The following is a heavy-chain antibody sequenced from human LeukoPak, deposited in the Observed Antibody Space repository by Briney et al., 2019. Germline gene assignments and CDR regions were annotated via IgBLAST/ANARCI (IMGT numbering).Heavy chain of an antibody. J-gene: IGHJ4*02. Sequence: PGGSLRLSCAASGFTFNNYAMQWVRQVPGKGLEWVAGISYDTSDKYYADSVKGRFTISRDNAKNSLYLQMNSLRAEDTAVYYCARDHYYDSSGYYPPYDYWGQGTLVTVSS. CDR3: ARDHYYDSSGYYPPYDY. V-gene: IGHV3-30*04. D-gene: IGHD3-22*01. CDR2: ISYDTSDK. CDR1: GFTFNNYA.